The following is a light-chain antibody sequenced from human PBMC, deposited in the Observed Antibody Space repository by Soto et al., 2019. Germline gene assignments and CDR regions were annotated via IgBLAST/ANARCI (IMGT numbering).Light chain of an antibody. CDR3: QHYVERSPIT. V-gene: IGKV3-20*01. CDR2: EAS. CDR1: QSLSTRS. Sequence: EIVLTQSPGTLSLSPEERLTLSCRTSQSLSTRSLAWYQQKPGQAPSLLIYEASTRAPGTPDRFSGSGSGTDFTLTVSRLEPEDFALYYCQHYVERSPITFGQGTRLEI. J-gene: IGKJ5*01.